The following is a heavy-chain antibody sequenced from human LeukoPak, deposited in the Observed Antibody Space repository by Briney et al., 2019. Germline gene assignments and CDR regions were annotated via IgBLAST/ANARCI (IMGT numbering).Heavy chain of an antibody. V-gene: IGHV4-4*07. CDR3: AREAVHYGSGSHDY. CDR1: GVSVSAYY. Sequence: SETLSLTCTVSGVSVSAYYWSWVRQPAGKGLEWIGRIHTSGSTNYNPSLKSRVTISVDTSKNQLSLKLSSVTAADTAVYYCAREAVHYGSGSHDYWGQEPWSPSRQ. D-gene: IGHD3-10*01. J-gene: IGHJ4*01. CDR2: IHTSGST.